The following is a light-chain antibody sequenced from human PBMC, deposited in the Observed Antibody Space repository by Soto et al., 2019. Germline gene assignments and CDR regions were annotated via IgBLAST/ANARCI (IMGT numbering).Light chain of an antibody. J-gene: IGLJ1*01. CDR2: EVS. Sequence: QSVLTQPASVSGSPGQSITISCTGTSSDVGNYNYVSWYQQHPGKAPKLMIYEVSNRPSGVSNRFSGSKSGNTASLTISGLQAEDEADYYCSADTGSSTLYVFGTGTKVTV. CDR1: SSDVGNYNY. CDR3: SADTGSSTLYV. V-gene: IGLV2-14*01.